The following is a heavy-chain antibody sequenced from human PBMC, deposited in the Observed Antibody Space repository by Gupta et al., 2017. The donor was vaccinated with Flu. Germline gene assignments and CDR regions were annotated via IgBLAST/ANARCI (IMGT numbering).Heavy chain of an antibody. D-gene: IGHD4-4*01. V-gene: IGHV4-34*01. J-gene: IGHJ4*02. CDR2: INHSGST. Sequence: QVQLQQWGAGLLKPSETLSLTCAVYGGSFSGYYWSWIRQPPGKGLEWIGEINHSGSTNYNPSLKSRVTISVDTSKNQFSLKLSSVTAADTAVYYCARGGYYSHDYWGQGTLVTVSS. CDR3: ARGGYYSHDY. CDR1: GGSFSGYY.